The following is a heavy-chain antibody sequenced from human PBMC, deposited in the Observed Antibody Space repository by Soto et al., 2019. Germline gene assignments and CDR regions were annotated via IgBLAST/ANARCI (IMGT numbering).Heavy chain of an antibody. D-gene: IGHD3-16*01. CDR2: IYPSDSDT. V-gene: IGHV5-51*01. J-gene: IGHJ4*02. CDR3: VRRAGVMVPFDY. CDR1: GYPFTTYW. Sequence: PGESLKISCKTSGYPFTTYWVGWVRQRPGEGLEWMGIIYPSDSDTRYSPSFQGHVMFSVDKSLETAYLEWSSLKTSDTAVYFCVRRAGVMVPFDYWGQGTQVTVSS.